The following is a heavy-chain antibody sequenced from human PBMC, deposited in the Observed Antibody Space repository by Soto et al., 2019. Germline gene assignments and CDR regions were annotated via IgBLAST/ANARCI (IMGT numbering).Heavy chain of an antibody. V-gene: IGHV1-69*12. D-gene: IGHD3-3*02. CDR1: GGTFSTSA. CDR3: ARDKDRQQLGGNYYYILDV. CDR2: IMPVFATP. J-gene: IGHJ6*02. Sequence: QVQLMQSGAEVKKPGSSVKVSCKASGGTFSTSAISWVRQAPGEGLEWVGGIMPVFATPDYAQKFQGRVTISADDSTTTAYQELTSLTTDDTAVYYCARDKDRQQLGGNYYYILDVWGQGTAITVSS.